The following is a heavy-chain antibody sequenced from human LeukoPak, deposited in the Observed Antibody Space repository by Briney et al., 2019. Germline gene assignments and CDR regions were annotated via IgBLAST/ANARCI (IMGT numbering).Heavy chain of an antibody. J-gene: IGHJ6*03. V-gene: IGHV1-8*03. CDR1: GYTFTSYD. CDR2: MNPNSGNT. Sequence: ASVKVSCKASGYTFTSYDINWVRQATGQGLEWLGWMNPNSGNTGYAQKFQGRVTITRNTSISTAYMELSSLRSEDTAVYYCARDGSPRHYYYYMDVWGKGTTVTVSS. CDR3: ARDGSPRHYYYYMDV. D-gene: IGHD6-13*01.